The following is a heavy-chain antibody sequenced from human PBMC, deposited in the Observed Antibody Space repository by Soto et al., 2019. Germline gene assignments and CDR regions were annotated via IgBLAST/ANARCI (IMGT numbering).Heavy chain of an antibody. CDR1: CGSISSGGYY. J-gene: IGHJ4*02. Sequence: SETLSLTCTVSCGSISSGGYYWSWIRQHPGKGLEWIGYIYYSGSTYYNPSLKSRVTISVDTSKNQFSLKLSSVTAADTAVYYCARELLAGTTGGFDYWGQGTLVTVSS. CDR3: ARELLAGTTGGFDY. CDR2: IYYSGST. V-gene: IGHV4-31*03. D-gene: IGHD1-7*01.